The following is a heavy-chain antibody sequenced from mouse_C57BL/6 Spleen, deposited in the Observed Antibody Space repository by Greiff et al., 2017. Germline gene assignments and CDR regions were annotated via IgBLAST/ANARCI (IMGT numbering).Heavy chain of an antibody. CDR2: IDPNSGGT. V-gene: IGHV1-72*01. Sequence: QVQLQQPGAELVKPGASVKLSCKASGYTFTSYWMHWVKQRPGRGLEWIGRIDPNSGGTKYNEKFKSKATLTVNKPSSTAYMQRSSLTSEDSAVYYCARWDNYEAYWGQGTLVTVSA. CDR1: GYTFTSYW. J-gene: IGHJ3*01. D-gene: IGHD1-3*01. CDR3: ARWDNYEAY.